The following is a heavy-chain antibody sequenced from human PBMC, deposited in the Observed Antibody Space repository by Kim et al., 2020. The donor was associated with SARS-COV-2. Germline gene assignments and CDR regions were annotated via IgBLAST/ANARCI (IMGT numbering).Heavy chain of an antibody. V-gene: IGHV3-30*18. CDR3: AKESGSGSYYAWTYYYYGMDV. Sequence: GGSLRLSCAASGFTLRSYGMHWVRQAPGKGLEWVAGISYDGRNKNYADSVKGRFTISRDNSKNTLYLQMNSLRAEDTAVYYCAKESGSGSYYAWTYYYYGMDVWGQGTTVTVSS. CDR2: ISYDGRNK. D-gene: IGHD3-10*01. CDR1: GFTLRSYG. J-gene: IGHJ6*02.